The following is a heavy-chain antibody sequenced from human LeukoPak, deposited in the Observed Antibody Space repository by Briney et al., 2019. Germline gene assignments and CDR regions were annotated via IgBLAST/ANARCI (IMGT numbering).Heavy chain of an antibody. V-gene: IGHV1-2*02. CDR3: ARDSGYDY. J-gene: IGHJ4*02. CDR1: GYTFTSYY. Sequence: ASVKVSCKASGYTFTSYYMHWVRQAPGQGLEWMGWINPNSGDTKYAQKFQGRVTMTRDTSISTAYMELSRLRSDDTAVYYCARDSGYDYWGQGTLVTVSS. D-gene: IGHD5-12*01. CDR2: INPNSGDT.